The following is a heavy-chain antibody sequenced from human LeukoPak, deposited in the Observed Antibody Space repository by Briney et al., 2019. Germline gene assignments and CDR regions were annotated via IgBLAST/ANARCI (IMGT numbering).Heavy chain of an antibody. V-gene: IGHV3-33*01. D-gene: IGHD1-14*01. J-gene: IGHJ4*02. CDR3: ARPASDRKYYFDY. Sequence: PGRSLRLSCAASGFTFSSYGMHWVRQAPGKGLEWVAVIWYDGSNKYYADSVKGRFTISRDNSKNTLYLQMNSLRAEDTAVYYCARPASDRKYYFDYWGQGTLVTVSS. CDR1: GFTFSSYG. CDR2: IWYDGSNK.